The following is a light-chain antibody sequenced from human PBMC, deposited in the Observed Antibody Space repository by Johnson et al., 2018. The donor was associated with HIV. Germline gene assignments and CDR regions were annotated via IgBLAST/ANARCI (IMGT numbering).Light chain of an antibody. CDR2: DNN. CDR3: GTWDSSLSAGRV. CDR1: NSNIGNNY. J-gene: IGLJ1*01. Sequence: QSLLTQPPSVSAAPGQKVTISCSGSNSNIGNNYVSWYQQLPGTAPKLLIYDNNKRPSGIPDRFSGSKSGTSATLGISGLQTGDEADYYCGTWDSSLSAGRVFGTGTKVTGL. V-gene: IGLV1-51*01.